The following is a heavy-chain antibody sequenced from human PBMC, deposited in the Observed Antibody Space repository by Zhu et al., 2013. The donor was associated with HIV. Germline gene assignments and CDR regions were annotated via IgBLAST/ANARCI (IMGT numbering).Heavy chain of an antibody. CDR3: ARSNSGSYYYYYGMDV. Sequence: QVQLVQSGAEVKKPGASVKVSCQAAGYLFTACYIHWVRQAPGQGPEWMGWINPDSGDTDYAQKLQGRVTMTTDTSTSTAYMELRSLRSDDTAVYYCARSNSGSYYYYYGMDVWGQGTTGHRLL. CDR1: GYLFTACY. V-gene: IGHV1-2*02. J-gene: IGHJ6*02. CDR2: INPDSGDT. D-gene: IGHD1-26*01.